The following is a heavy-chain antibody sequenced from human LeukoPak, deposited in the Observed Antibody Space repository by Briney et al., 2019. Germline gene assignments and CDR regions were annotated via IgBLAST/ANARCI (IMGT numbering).Heavy chain of an antibody. V-gene: IGHV3-11*01. Sequence: GGSLRLSCAASGFTFSDYYMSWIRQAPGKGLEWASYISSSGSTIYYADSVKGRFTISRDNAKNSLYLQMNSLRAEDTAVYYCAREDWSSGSYYSWYFDLWGRGTLVTVSS. J-gene: IGHJ2*01. D-gene: IGHD1-26*01. CDR1: GFTFSDYY. CDR2: ISSSGSTI. CDR3: AREDWSSGSYYSWYFDL.